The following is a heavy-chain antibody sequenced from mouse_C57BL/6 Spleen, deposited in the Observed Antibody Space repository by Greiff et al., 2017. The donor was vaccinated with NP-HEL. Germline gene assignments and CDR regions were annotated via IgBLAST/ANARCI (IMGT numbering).Heavy chain of an antibody. V-gene: IGHV5-6*01. CDR3: ARPEDGYFDY. CDR2: ISSGGSYT. Sequence: EVQVVESGGDLVKPGGSLKLSCAASGFTFSSYGMSWVRQTPDKRLEWVATISSGGSYTYYPDSVKGRFTISRDNAKNTLYLQMSSLKSEDTAMYYCARPEDGYFDYWGQGTTLTVSS. CDR1: GFTFSSYG. D-gene: IGHD2-3*01. J-gene: IGHJ2*01.